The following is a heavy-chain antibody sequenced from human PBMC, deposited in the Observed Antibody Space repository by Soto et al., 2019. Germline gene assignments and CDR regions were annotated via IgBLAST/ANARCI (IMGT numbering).Heavy chain of an antibody. CDR1: GGSISSGGYY. Sequence: SETLSLTCTVSGGSISSGGYYWSWIRQHPGKGLEWIGYIYYSGSTNYNPSLKSRVTISVDTSKNQFSLKLSSVTAADTAVYYCASTNILTGYHDYWGQGTLVTVSS. J-gene: IGHJ4*02. CDR3: ASTNILTGYHDY. CDR2: IYYSGST. V-gene: IGHV4-61*08. D-gene: IGHD3-9*01.